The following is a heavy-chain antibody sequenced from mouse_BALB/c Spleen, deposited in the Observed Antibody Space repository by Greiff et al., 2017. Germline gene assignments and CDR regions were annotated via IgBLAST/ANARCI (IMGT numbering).Heavy chain of an antibody. D-gene: IGHD2-4*01. CDR1: GDSITSGY. V-gene: IGHV3-8*02. CDR3: ARYSRSTMITTDDHFDY. CDR2: ISYSGST. Sequence: EVNVVESGPSLVKPSQTLSLTCSVTGDSITSGYWNWIRKFPGNKLEYMGYISYSGSTYYNPSLKSRISITRDTSKNQYYLQLNSVTTEDTATYYCARYSRSTMITTDDHFDYWGQGTTLTVSS. J-gene: IGHJ2*01.